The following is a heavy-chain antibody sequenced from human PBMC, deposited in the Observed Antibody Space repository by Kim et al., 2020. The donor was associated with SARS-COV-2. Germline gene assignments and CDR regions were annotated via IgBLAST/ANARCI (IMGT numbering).Heavy chain of an antibody. Sequence: ASVKVSCKVSGYTLTELSMHWVRQAPGKGLEWMGGFDPEDGETIYAQKFQGRVTMTEDTSTDTAYMELSSLRSEDTAVYYCATRTYYDILTGSRNWFDPWGQGTLVTVSS. CDR1: GYTLTELS. D-gene: IGHD3-9*01. CDR2: FDPEDGET. J-gene: IGHJ5*02. CDR3: ATRTYYDILTGSRNWFDP. V-gene: IGHV1-24*01.